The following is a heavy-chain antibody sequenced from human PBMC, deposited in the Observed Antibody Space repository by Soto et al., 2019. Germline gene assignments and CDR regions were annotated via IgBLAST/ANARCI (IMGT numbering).Heavy chain of an antibody. D-gene: IGHD1-7*01. CDR1: GGSINNGGYY. V-gene: IGHV4-31*03. CDR2: IYYSGIT. J-gene: IGHJ6*02. Sequence: SETLSLTCTVSGGSINNGGYYWSWIRQHPGKGLEWIGNIYYSGITYYNPSLKSRISISVDTSKNQFSLKLSSVTAADTAVYYCARDRPGTGYYYYGMDVWGQGTTVTVSS. CDR3: ARDRPGTGYYYYGMDV.